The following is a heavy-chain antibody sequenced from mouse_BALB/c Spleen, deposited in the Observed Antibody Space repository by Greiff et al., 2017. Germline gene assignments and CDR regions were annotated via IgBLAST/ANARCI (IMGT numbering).Heavy chain of an antibody. CDR1: GDSITSGY. Sequence: EVKLVESGPSLVKPSQTLSLTCSVTGDSITSGYWNWIRKFPGNKLEYMGYISYSGSTYYNPSLKSRISITRDTSKNQYYLQLNSVTTEDTATYYCARWKSTMITTEAMDYWGQGTSVTVSS. D-gene: IGHD2-4*01. CDR3: ARWKSTMITTEAMDY. CDR2: ISYSGST. J-gene: IGHJ4*01. V-gene: IGHV3-8*02.